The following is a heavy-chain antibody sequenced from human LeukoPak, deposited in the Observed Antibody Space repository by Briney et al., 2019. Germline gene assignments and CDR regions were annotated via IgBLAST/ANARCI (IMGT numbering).Heavy chain of an antibody. D-gene: IGHD3-22*01. J-gene: IGHJ3*02. V-gene: IGHV4-34*01. Sequence: PSETLSLTCAVYGGSFSGYYWSWIRQPPGKGLEWIGEINHSGSTNYNPSLKSRVTISVDTSKNQFSLKLSSVTAADTAVYYCARRHRYDSSGSRAFDIWGQGTMVTVSS. CDR3: ARRHRYDSSGSRAFDI. CDR1: GGSFSGYY. CDR2: INHSGST.